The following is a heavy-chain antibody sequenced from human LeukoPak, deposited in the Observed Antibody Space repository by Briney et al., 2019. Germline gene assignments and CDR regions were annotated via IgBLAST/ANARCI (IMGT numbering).Heavy chain of an antibody. CDR2: IYYSGST. D-gene: IGHD6-13*01. CDR1: GGSISSYY. J-gene: IGHJ4*02. Sequence: SETLSLTCTVSGGSISSYYWSWIRQPPGKGLEWIGYIYYSGSTNYNPSLKSRVTISVDTSKNQFSLKLSSVTAADTAVYYCARDGIAAAGTVYWGQGTLVTVSS. CDR3: ARDGIAAAGTVY. V-gene: IGHV4-59*01.